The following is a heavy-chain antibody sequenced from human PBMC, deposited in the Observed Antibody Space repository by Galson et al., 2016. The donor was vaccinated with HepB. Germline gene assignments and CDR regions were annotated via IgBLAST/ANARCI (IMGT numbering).Heavy chain of an antibody. CDR3: TTKYWYDSIAYWGEISHEF. CDR2: IKGKSDGDAI. CDR1: GFTFSKAW. J-gene: IGHJ4*02. V-gene: IGHV3-15*07. D-gene: IGHD3-22*01. Sequence: SLRLSCAASGFTFSKAWMNWVRQAPGKGLEWVGRIKGKSDGDAIDYAGPVKGRFTISRDDSKNTLYLQMNSLKTEDTGVYYCTTKYWYDSIAYWGEISHEFWGPGTLVTVSS.